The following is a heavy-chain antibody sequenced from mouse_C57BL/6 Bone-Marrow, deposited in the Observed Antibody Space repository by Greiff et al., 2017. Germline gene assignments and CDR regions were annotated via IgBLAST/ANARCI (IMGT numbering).Heavy chain of an antibody. V-gene: IGHV1-55*01. D-gene: IGHD2-12*01. Sequence: QVQLQQPGAELVKPGASVKMSCKASGYTFTSYWITWVKQRPGQGLEWIGDIYPGSGSTNYNEKFKSKDTLTVDTSSSTAYMQLSSLTSEDSAVYYCARSYYSSSWFADWGQGTLVTVSA. CDR2: IYPGSGST. J-gene: IGHJ3*01. CDR1: GYTFTSYW. CDR3: ARSYYSSSWFAD.